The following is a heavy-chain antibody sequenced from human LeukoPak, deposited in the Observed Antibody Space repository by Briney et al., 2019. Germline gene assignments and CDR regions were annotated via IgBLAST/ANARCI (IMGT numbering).Heavy chain of an antibody. D-gene: IGHD2-2*03. CDR2: ISSNGGST. V-gene: IGHV3-64D*09. CDR1: GFTFSSYA. J-gene: IGHJ4*02. Sequence: GGSLRLSCSASGFTFSSYAMHWVRQAPGKGLEYVSAISSNGGSTYYADSVKGRFTISRDNSKNTLNLQMSSLRAEDTAVYYCARDSVGYCSSTSCYAEGGFDYWGQGTLVTVSS. CDR3: ARDSVGYCSSTSCYAEGGFDY.